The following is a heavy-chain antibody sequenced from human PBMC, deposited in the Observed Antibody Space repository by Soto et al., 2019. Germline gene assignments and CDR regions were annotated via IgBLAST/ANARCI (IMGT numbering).Heavy chain of an antibody. J-gene: IGHJ3*02. V-gene: IGHV3-23*01. Sequence: EVQLLESGGGLVQPGGSLRLSCTASGFSFSNSAMTWVRQAPGQGLVWVASISENGGRRGGTYYADSVKGRFTISRDNSNNTLYLQVDSLTGADTAIYYCASAKAVVIAALGIWGQGTMVTVSS. D-gene: IGHD2-21*01. CDR3: ASAKAVVIAALGI. CDR1: GFSFSNSA. CDR2: ISENGGRRGGT.